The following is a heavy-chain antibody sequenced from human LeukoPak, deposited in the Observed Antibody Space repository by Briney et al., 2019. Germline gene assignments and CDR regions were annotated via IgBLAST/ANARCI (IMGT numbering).Heavy chain of an antibody. CDR3: ARLVVCSSTSCYAGDY. CDR1: GGTFSSYA. V-gene: IGHV1-69*04. Sequence: GASVKVSCKASGGTFSSYAISWVRQAPGQGLEWMGRIIPILGIANYAQKFQGRVTITADKSTSTAYMELSSLRSEDTAVYYCARLVVCSSTSCYAGDYWGQGTLVTVSS. CDR2: IIPILGIA. J-gene: IGHJ4*02. D-gene: IGHD2-2*01.